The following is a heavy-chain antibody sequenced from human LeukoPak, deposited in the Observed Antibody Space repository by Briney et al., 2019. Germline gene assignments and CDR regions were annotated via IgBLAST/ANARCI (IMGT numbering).Heavy chain of an antibody. CDR1: GGSISSSSYY. CDR3: ARLDRDHEDY. V-gene: IGHV4-39*01. J-gene: IGHJ4*02. D-gene: IGHD2-21*01. Sequence: PSETLSLTCTVSGGSISSSSYYWGWIRQPPGKGLEWIGSIYYSGSTYYNPSLKSRVTISVDTSKNQFSLKLSSVTAADTAVYYCARLDRDHEDYWGQGTLVTVSS. CDR2: IYYSGST.